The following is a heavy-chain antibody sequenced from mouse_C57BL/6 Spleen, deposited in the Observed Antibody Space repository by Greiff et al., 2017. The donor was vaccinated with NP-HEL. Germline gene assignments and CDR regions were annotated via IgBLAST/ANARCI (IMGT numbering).Heavy chain of an antibody. D-gene: IGHD2-4*01. CDR3: AREDYDGGGDY. J-gene: IGHJ2*01. V-gene: IGHV1-82*01. Sequence: QVQLQQSGPELVKPGASVKISCKASGYAFSSSWMNWVKQRPGKGLEWIGRIYPGDGDTNYNGKFKGKATLTADKSSSTAYMQLSSLTSEDSAVYFCAREDYDGGGDYWGQGTTLTVSS. CDR2: IYPGDGDT. CDR1: GYAFSSSW.